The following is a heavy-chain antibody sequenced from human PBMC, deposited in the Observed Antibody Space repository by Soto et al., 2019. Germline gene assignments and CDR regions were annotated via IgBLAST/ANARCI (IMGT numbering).Heavy chain of an antibody. CDR1: GGTFSSYA. Sequence: QVQLVQSRAEVKKPGSSVKVSCKASGGTFSSYAISWVRQAPGQGLEWMGGIIPIFGTANYAQKFQGRVTITADESTSTAYMELSSLRSEDTAVYYCARVKEYFDWSFSFDYWGQGTLVTVSS. D-gene: IGHD3-9*01. CDR2: IIPIFGTA. CDR3: ARVKEYFDWSFSFDY. J-gene: IGHJ4*02. V-gene: IGHV1-69*01.